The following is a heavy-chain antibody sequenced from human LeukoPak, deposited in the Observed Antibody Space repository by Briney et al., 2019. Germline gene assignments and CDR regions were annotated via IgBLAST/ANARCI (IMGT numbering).Heavy chain of an antibody. V-gene: IGHV4-59*08. CDR2: IYYSGST. CDR3: ARHAHWDAFDI. CDR1: GGSISSYY. J-gene: IGHJ3*02. D-gene: IGHD3-3*02. Sequence: SETLSLTCTVSGGSISSYYWSWIRQPPGKGLEWIGYIYYSGSTNYNPSLKSRVTISVDTSKNQFSLKLSSVTAADTAVYYCARHAHWDAFDIWGQGTMVTVSS.